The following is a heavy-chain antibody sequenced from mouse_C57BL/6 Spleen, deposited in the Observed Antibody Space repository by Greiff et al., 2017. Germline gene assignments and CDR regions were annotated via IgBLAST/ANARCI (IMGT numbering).Heavy chain of an antibody. CDR1: GYTFTSYT. V-gene: IGHV1-4*01. CDR2: INPSSGYT. J-gene: IGHJ4*01. Sequence: QVQLQQSGAELARPGASVKMSCKASGYTFTSYTMHWVKQRPGQGLEWIGYINPSSGYTKYNQKVKDKAPLTADKSSSTAYMQLSSLTSEDSAVYYCAPYDYPYAMDYWGQGTSVTVSS. D-gene: IGHD2-4*01. CDR3: APYDYPYAMDY.